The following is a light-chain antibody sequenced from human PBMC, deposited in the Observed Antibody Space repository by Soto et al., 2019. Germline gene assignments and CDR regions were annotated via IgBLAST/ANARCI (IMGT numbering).Light chain of an antibody. V-gene: IGLV1-40*01. J-gene: IGLJ2*01. CDR1: SSNIGAGYD. CDR2: GNS. CDR3: QSYDSSLRGVV. Sequence: QSVLTQPPSVSGAPGQRVTISCTGSSSNIGAGYDVHWYQQLPGTAPKLLIYGNSNRPSGVPDRFSGSKSGTSASLAITGLQAEDEADYYFQSYDSSLRGVVFGGGTKRTVL.